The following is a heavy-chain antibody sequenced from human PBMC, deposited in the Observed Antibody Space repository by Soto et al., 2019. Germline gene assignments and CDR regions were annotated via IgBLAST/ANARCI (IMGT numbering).Heavy chain of an antibody. CDR1: GFTFGSYA. V-gene: IGHV3-23*04. CDR2: IGAGYGS. J-gene: IGHJ4*02. D-gene: IGHD6-13*01. Sequence: VQLVESGGGLVQPGGSLRLSCAASGFTFGSYAMSWVRQAPGKGLEWVSSIGAGYGSYYADSVKGRFTISRNNSKNTLYLQMNSLRAEDTAIYYCATPYSSSWFSPFDYWGQGSLVTVSS. CDR3: ATPYSSSWFSPFDY.